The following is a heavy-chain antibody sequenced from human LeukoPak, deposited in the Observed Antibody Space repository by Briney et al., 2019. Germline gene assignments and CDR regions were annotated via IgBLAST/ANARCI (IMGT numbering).Heavy chain of an antibody. CDR1: RATFTSYA. D-gene: IGHD3-10*01. Sequence: SLKVSCKASRATFTSYAISWVRQAPGQGLELLARFIPISGVPNYAHKFQGRVTITADSSTSTAYMELSSLRSEDTAVYYCARGCYYYGSGSYCLYGMDVWAQGTAVTVSS. J-gene: IGHJ6*02. V-gene: IGHV1-69*04. CDR2: FIPISGVP. CDR3: ARGCYYYGSGSYCLYGMDV.